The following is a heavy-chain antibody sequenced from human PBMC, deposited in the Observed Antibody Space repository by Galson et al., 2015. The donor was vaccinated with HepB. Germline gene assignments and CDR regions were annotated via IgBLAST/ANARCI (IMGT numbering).Heavy chain of an antibody. V-gene: IGHV3-30-3*01. CDR3: ARDLADSSGWCLDY. CDR2: ISYDGSNK. J-gene: IGHJ4*02. D-gene: IGHD6-19*01. CDR1: GFTFSSYA. Sequence: SLRLSCAASGFTFSSYAMHWVRQAPGKGLEWVAVISYDGSNKYYADSVKGRFTISRDNSKNTLYLQMNSLRAEDTAVYYCARDLADSSGWCLDYWGQGTLVTVSS.